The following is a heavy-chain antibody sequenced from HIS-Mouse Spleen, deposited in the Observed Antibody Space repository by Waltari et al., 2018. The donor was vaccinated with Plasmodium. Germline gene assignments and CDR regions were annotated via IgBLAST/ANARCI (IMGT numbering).Heavy chain of an antibody. J-gene: IGHJ1*01. V-gene: IGHV1-2*02. D-gene: IGHD6-13*01. CDR3: ARVLGYKAAAGTFVEYFQH. Sequence: QVQLVQSGAEVQKPGSSVKVSCKASGYTFTGYYLHCVRQAPGHGLEWMGWINPNSGGTNYAQKFQGMVTMTRETSIRTAYMELSRLRSDDTAVYYCARVLGYKAAAGTFVEYFQHWGQGTLVTVSS. CDR1: GYTFTGYY. CDR2: INPNSGGT.